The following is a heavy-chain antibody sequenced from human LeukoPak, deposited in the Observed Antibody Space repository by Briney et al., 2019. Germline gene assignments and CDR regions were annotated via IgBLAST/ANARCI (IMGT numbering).Heavy chain of an antibody. CDR2: ISYDGSNK. Sequence: GGSLRLSCAASGFAFSNYGMHWVRQAPGKGLEWVAVISYDGSNKYYTDSVKGRFTISRDNSKNTLYLQMNSLRAEDTAVYYCAKDRTAGYDGLVDYWGQGTLVTVSS. V-gene: IGHV3-30*18. D-gene: IGHD5-12*01. CDR3: AKDRTAGYDGLVDY. CDR1: GFAFSNYG. J-gene: IGHJ4*02.